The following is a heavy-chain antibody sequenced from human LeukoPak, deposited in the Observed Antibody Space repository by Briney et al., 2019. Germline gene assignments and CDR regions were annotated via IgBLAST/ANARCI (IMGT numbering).Heavy chain of an antibody. Sequence: SETQSLTCTVSGASITDYYWSWIRQPPAKGLEWIGYIYYTGSPNYNPSLKSRVTLSLDRSQNQFSLKLTSVTAADTAVYYCARGKDDFYNSDVFDLWGQGVMVTVSS. CDR1: GASITDYY. CDR2: IYYTGSP. D-gene: IGHD1-1*01. CDR3: ARGKDDFYNSDVFDL. V-gene: IGHV4-59*01. J-gene: IGHJ3*01.